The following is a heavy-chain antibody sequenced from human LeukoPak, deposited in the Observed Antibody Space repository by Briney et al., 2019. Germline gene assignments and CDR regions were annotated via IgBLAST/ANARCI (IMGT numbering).Heavy chain of an antibody. CDR3: ARGAYSSSAAYYYYYMDV. CDR1: GYTFTSYD. CDR2: MNPNSGNT. Sequence: ASVKLSCKASGYTFTSYDINWVRQATGQGLEWMGWMNPNSGNTGYAQKFQGRVTMTRNTSISTAYMELSSLRSEDTAVYYCARGAYSSSAAYYYYYMDVRGKGTTVTVSS. D-gene: IGHD6-6*01. J-gene: IGHJ6*03. V-gene: IGHV1-8*01.